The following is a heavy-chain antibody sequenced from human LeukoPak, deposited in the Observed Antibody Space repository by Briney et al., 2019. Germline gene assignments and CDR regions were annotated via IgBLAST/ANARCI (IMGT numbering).Heavy chain of an antibody. J-gene: IGHJ4*02. V-gene: IGHV3-23*01. CDR2: ISGSGGST. Sequence: PGGSLRLSCAASGFTFSSYAMSWVRQAPGKGLEWVSAISGSGGSTYYADSVKGRFTIPRDNSKNTLYLQMNSLRAEDTAVYYCAKGGPHYGSGSYYAFDYWGQGTLVTVSS. D-gene: IGHD3-10*01. CDR1: GFTFSSYA. CDR3: AKGGPHYGSGSYYAFDY.